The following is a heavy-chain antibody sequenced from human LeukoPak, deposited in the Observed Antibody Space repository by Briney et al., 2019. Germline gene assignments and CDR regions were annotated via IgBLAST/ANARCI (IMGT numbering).Heavy chain of an antibody. J-gene: IGHJ3*02. D-gene: IGHD3-10*01. CDR3: AKDLWWFGEFPNAFEN. V-gene: IGHV3-30*04. CDR1: GFTFSSYA. CDR2: ISYDGSNK. Sequence: GGSLRLSCAASGFTFSSYAMHWVRQAPGKGLEWVAVISYDGSNKYYADSVKGRFTISRYNSKNTLYLQMNSLRAEDTAIYYCAKDLWWFGEFPNAFENWGQGTMVTGSS.